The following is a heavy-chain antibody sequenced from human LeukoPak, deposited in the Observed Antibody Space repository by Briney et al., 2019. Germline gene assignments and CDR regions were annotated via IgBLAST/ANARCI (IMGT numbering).Heavy chain of an antibody. CDR3: ARDSYYDGSGYYDAFDI. Sequence: SETLSLTCTVSGGSISSYYWSWIRQPPGKGLEWIGYIYYSGSTNYNPSLKSRVTISVDTSKNQFSLKLSSVTAADTAVYYCARDSYYDGSGYYDAFDIWGQGTMVTVSS. CDR1: GGSISSYY. CDR2: IYYSGST. D-gene: IGHD3-22*01. V-gene: IGHV4-59*01. J-gene: IGHJ3*02.